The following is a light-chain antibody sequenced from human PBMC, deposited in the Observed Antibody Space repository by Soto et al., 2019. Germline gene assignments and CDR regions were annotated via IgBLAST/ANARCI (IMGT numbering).Light chain of an antibody. V-gene: IGKV1-5*03. J-gene: IGKJ4*02. CDR3: QQDSSSPGT. CDR1: QSITSS. Sequence: IQIPQSPSALSGSVGDRVTITFRASQSITSSLAWYQQKPGKAPKLLIYKASSLESGVPSRFSGSGSGTDFTLTISSLQPEDFAVYYCQQDSSSPGTFGEGTKVDIK. CDR2: KAS.